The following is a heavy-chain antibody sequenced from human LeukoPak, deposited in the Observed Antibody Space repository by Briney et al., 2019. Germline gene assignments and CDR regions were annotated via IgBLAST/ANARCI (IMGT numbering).Heavy chain of an antibody. CDR3: AKHAGSGWYSDLDY. Sequence: PGGSLRLSCAASGFTFNTYGMHWVRQAPGKGLEWMAVILHDGSNKNYADSVKGRFTISRDNSKNTLYLQMNSLRAEDTALYYCAKHAGSGWYSDLDYWGQGTLVTVSS. J-gene: IGHJ4*02. V-gene: IGHV3-33*06. D-gene: IGHD6-19*01. CDR1: GFTFNTYG. CDR2: ILHDGSNK.